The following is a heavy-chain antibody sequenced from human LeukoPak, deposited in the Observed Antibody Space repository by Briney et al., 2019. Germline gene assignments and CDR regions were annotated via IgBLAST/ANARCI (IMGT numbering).Heavy chain of an antibody. CDR1: GGSISSSSYY. CDR3: ARQYLRESSWFHKGESDNWFDP. D-gene: IGHD6-13*01. V-gene: IGHV4-39*01. J-gene: IGHJ5*02. CDR2: IYYSGST. Sequence: SETLSLTCTVSGGSISSSSYYWGWIRQPPGKGLEWIGSIYYSGSTYYNPSLKSRVTIFVDTSKNQFSLKLSSVTAADTAVYYCARQYLRESSWFHKGESDNWFDPWGQGTLVTVSS.